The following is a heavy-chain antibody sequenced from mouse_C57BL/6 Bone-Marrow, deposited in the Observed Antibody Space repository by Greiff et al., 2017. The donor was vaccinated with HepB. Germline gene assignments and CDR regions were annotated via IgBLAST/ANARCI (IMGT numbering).Heavy chain of an antibody. CDR3: ARGWLLLVAY. Sequence: EVKLEESGGGLVKPGGSLKLSCAASGFTFSDYGMHWVRQAPEKGLEWVAYISSGSSTIYYADTVKGRFTISRDNAKNTLFLQMTSLRSEDTAMYYCARGWLLLVAYWGQGTLVTVSA. D-gene: IGHD2-3*01. J-gene: IGHJ3*01. CDR1: GFTFSDYG. CDR2: ISSGSSTI. V-gene: IGHV5-17*01.